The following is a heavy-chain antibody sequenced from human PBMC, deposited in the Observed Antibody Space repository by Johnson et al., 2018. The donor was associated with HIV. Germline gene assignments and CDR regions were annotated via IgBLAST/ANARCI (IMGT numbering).Heavy chain of an antibody. CDR2: ISYDGSNK. V-gene: IGHV3-30*19. CDR3: ARRRDLRITGTTGAFDI. Sequence: VQLVESGGGVVQPGRSLRLSCAASGFTFSSYGMHWVRQAPGKGLERVAVISYDGSNKYYADAVQGRCTIYRANAKDSLYLQMNSLRAEDTALYYCARRRDLRITGTTGAFDIWGQGTMVTVSS. J-gene: IGHJ3*02. CDR1: GFTFSSYG. D-gene: IGHD1-20*01.